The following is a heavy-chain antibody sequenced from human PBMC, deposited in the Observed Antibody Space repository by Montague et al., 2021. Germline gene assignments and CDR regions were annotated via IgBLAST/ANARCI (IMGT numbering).Heavy chain of an antibody. J-gene: IGHJ6*02. V-gene: IGHV4-39*01. CDR2: IYYSGST. CDR1: GGSFSSSSYY. CDR3: VVTPSLYYHGMDV. Sequence: SETLSLTCTVPGGSFSSSSYYWGWIRQPPGMGLEWIGRIYYSGSTYSNLSLKSRLTISVDTSKNQFSLKLSSVTAADTAEYYGVVTPSLYYHGMDVWGQGTTVTVSS. D-gene: IGHD4-23*01.